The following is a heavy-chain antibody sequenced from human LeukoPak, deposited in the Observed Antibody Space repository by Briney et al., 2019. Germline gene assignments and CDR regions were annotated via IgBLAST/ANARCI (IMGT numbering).Heavy chain of an antibody. CDR3: ARVGPPYYYYYMDV. V-gene: IGHV3-7*01. J-gene: IGHJ6*03. CDR2: IKQDGSEK. Sequence: GGSLRLSCAASGFTFSSYWMTWVRQAPGKGLEWVANIKQDGSEKYSVDSLKGRFTISRDNAKKLLYLQMNSLRVEDAAVYYCARVGPPYYYYYMDVWGKGTTVTVSS. CDR1: GFTFSSYW.